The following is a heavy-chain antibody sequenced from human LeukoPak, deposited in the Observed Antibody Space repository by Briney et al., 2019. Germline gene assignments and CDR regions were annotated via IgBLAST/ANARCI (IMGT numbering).Heavy chain of an antibody. CDR2: ISYDGSNK. J-gene: IGHJ4*02. CDR3: AKLHGDFLPAHY. CDR1: GFTFSSYS. D-gene: IGHD4-17*01. V-gene: IGHV3-30*18. Sequence: GGSLRLSCAASGFTFSSYSMNWVRQAPGKGLEWVAVISYDGSNKYYADSVKGRFTISRDSSKNTLVLQMSTLRVEDTALYYCAKLHGDFLPAHYWGQGTLVTVSS.